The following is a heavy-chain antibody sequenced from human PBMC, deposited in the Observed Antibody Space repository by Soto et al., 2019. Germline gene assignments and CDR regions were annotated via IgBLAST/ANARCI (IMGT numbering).Heavy chain of an antibody. CDR3: ARQGFGELHGLVDV. V-gene: IGHV4-59*08. CDR1: GGSISNYY. Sequence: QVPLQESGPGLVKPSETLYLSCNVSGGSISNYYWSVFRQTPGKGLEWIGYVHESWGSNYNPSLKSRFAISLDTYKSQFSLKLTAVNATDTAVYYCARQGFGELHGLVDVWSQGTTVTVSS. D-gene: IGHD3-10*01. J-gene: IGHJ6*02. CDR2: VHESWGS.